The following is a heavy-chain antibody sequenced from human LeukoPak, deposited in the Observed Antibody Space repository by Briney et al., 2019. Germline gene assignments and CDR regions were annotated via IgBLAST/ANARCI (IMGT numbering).Heavy chain of an antibody. Sequence: GASLKISCKWAGDIFNNDWIAWVRQLPGEGVEWRGIVYPDASKTKYNPSFQGQVTISADKSTTTAYLQWSSLRASDTAIYCARQMGGTTSVNLFDPWGQGTLVTVSS. CDR3: ARQMGGTTSVNLFDP. D-gene: IGHD1-1*01. CDR1: GDIFNNDW. CDR2: VYPDASKT. J-gene: IGHJ5*02. V-gene: IGHV5-51*01.